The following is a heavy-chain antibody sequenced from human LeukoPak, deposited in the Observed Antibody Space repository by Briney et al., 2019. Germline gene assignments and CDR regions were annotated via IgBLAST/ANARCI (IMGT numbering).Heavy chain of an antibody. CDR3: ARGEYGSGSYPTRP. CDR2: ISAYNGNT. D-gene: IGHD3-10*01. J-gene: IGHJ5*02. CDR1: GYTFTSYG. Sequence: ASVKASCKASGYTFTSYGISWVRQAPGQGLEWVGWISAYNGNTNYAQKLQGRVTMTTDTSTSTAYMELRSLRSDDTAVYYCARGEYGSGSYPTRPWGQGTLVTVSS. V-gene: IGHV1-18*01.